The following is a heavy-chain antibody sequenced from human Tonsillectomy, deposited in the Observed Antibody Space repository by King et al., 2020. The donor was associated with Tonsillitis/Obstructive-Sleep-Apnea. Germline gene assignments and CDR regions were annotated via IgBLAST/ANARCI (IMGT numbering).Heavy chain of an antibody. CDR3: AKISSWEFLRYLDY. CDR2: ISCSGATT. J-gene: IGHJ4*02. V-gene: IGHV3-23*04. CDR1: GFTFCTYA. Sequence: VQLVESGGLLLQPGGSLRLFCAASGFTFCTYAMSWVRQAPGTGLEWCSSISCSGATTDYADFVKGRFTISRDNSKNTLYLQMNTLRAEDTAIYYCAKISSWEFLRYLDYWGQGTLVTVYS. D-gene: IGHD3-10*01.